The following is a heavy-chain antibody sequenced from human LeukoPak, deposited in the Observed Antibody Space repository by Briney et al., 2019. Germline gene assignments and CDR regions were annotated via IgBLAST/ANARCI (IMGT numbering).Heavy chain of an antibody. D-gene: IGHD3-10*01. Sequence: GGSLRLSCAASGFTFSSYWMSWVRQAPGKGLEWVANIKQDGSEKYYVDSVKGRFTISRDNAKTSLYLQMNSLRAEDTAVYYCASVLFYGSGSYPFDYWGQGTLVTVSS. J-gene: IGHJ4*02. V-gene: IGHV3-7*03. CDR1: GFTFSSYW. CDR2: IKQDGSEK. CDR3: ASVLFYGSGSYPFDY.